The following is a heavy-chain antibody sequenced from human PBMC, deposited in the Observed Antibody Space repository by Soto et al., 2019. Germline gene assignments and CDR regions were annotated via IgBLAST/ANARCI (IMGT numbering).Heavy chain of an antibody. CDR3: AALYCSGGSCDFDY. CDR2: IYYSGST. J-gene: IGHJ4*02. D-gene: IGHD2-15*01. CDR1: GGSISSYY. Sequence: SETLSLTCTVSGGSISSYYWSWIRQPPGKGLEWIGYIYYSGSTNYNPSLKSRVTISEDTSKNQFSLKLSSLTAADTAVYYCAALYCSGGSCDFDYWGQGTLVTVSS. V-gene: IGHV4-59*08.